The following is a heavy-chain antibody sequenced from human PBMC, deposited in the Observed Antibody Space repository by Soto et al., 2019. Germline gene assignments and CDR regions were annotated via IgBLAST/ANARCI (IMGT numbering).Heavy chain of an antibody. V-gene: IGHV3-15*01. CDR3: TTKHQLPNEFDS. Sequence: GGSLRLSCAASGFTFSNALMSWVRQAPGKGLERVGRIKSKTDGGTTDYAAPVKGRFTISRDDSKNTLYLQMNSLKTEDTAVYYCTTKHQLPNEFDSWGQGTMVTVSS. J-gene: IGHJ5*01. CDR1: GFTFSNAL. D-gene: IGHD2-2*01. CDR2: IKSKTDGGTT.